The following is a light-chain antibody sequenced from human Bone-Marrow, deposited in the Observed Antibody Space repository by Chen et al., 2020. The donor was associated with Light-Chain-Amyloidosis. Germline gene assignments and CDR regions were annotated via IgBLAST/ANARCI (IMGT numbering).Light chain of an antibody. CDR3: QVWDRSSERPV. CDR1: NIGSTS. V-gene: IGLV3-21*02. CDR2: DDS. J-gene: IGLJ3*02. Sequence: SYVLTQPSSVSVAPGQPATIACGGNNIGSTSVQWYQQTTGQAPLLVVYDDSDRPSGSPERLSGSNSGNTATLTIRRVEAGDEADYYCQVWDRSSERPVFGGGTKLTVL.